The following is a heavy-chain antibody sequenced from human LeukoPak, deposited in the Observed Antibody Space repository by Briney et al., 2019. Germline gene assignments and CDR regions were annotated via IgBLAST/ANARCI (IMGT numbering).Heavy chain of an antibody. Sequence: GGSLRLSCAAPGFTFSSYSMNWVRQAPGKGLEWVSSISSSSSYIYYADSVKGRFTISRDNAKNSLYLQMNSLRAEDTAVYYCAREGIVVVPAAPGGSNGMDVWGKGTTVTVSS. D-gene: IGHD2-2*01. V-gene: IGHV3-21*01. CDR1: GFTFSSYS. J-gene: IGHJ6*04. CDR3: AREGIVVVPAAPGGSNGMDV. CDR2: ISSSSSYI.